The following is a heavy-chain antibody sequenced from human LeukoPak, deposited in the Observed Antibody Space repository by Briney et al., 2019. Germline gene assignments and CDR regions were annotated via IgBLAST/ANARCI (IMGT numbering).Heavy chain of an antibody. Sequence: PSETLSLTCTVSGGSISSSSYYWGWIRQPPGKGLEWIGSIYYSGSTYYNPSLKSRVTISVDTSKNQFSLKLSSVTAADTAVYYCAREGRGSGWYPYYFDYWGQGTLVTVSS. CDR3: AREGRGSGWYPYYFDY. V-gene: IGHV4-39*07. D-gene: IGHD6-19*01. CDR1: GGSISSSSYY. J-gene: IGHJ4*02. CDR2: IYYSGST.